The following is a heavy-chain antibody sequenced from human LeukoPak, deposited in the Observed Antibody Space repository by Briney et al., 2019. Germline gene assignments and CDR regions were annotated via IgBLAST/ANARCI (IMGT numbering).Heavy chain of an antibody. CDR1: GYIFTSYW. V-gene: IGHV5-51*01. J-gene: IGHJ6*02. Sequence: GESLKISCXGSGYIFTSYWIGWVRQLPGKGLEGMGIIYPGDSGTRYSPSFQGQVTISADKSISTAYLQWSSLKASDTAMYYCARWAMVRGAHYGMDVWGQGTTVTVSS. CDR3: ARWAMVRGAHYGMDV. CDR2: IYPGDSGT. D-gene: IGHD3-10*01.